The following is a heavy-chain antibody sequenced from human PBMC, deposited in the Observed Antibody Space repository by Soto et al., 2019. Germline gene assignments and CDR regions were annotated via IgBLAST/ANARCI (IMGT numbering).Heavy chain of an antibody. CDR1: AFAFSNYT. D-gene: IGHD5-12*01. J-gene: IGHJ6*02. Sequence: EGSLRLSCAASAFAFSNYTMHWVRQAPGKGLGWVAVISHDAFNEYYADSVKGRFTISRDNSENTLYLQINSLRPEDTAVFYCARGRSRDGYIGYHSHGMDVWGQGTTVTVSS. CDR2: ISHDAFNE. V-gene: IGHV3-30-3*01. CDR3: ARGRSRDGYIGYHSHGMDV.